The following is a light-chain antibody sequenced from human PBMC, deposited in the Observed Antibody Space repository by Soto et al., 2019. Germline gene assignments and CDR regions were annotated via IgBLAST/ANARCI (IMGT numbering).Light chain of an antibody. Sequence: ESVLTQSPGTLSLSPGEKATLSCRASQSVSSSYLAWYQQKPGQAPRLFIYGASSRATGIPDRFSGSGSGTDFTLTVSRLEPEDFAVYYCQQFGSSSWTFGQGTKVDIK. CDR2: GAS. J-gene: IGKJ1*01. CDR1: QSVSSSY. V-gene: IGKV3-20*01. CDR3: QQFGSSSWT.